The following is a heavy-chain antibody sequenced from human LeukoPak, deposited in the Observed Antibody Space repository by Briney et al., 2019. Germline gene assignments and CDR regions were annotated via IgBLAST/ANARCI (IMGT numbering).Heavy chain of an antibody. J-gene: IGHJ4*02. Sequence: GGSLRLSCAASGFTFSSYAMSWVREAPGKGLEWVSAISGSGGSTYYADSVKGRFTISRDNSKNTLYLQMNSLRAEDTAVYYCAKAKPYSSSWYWDYWGQGTLVTVSS. CDR3: AKAKPYSSSWYWDY. D-gene: IGHD6-13*01. V-gene: IGHV3-23*01. CDR1: GFTFSSYA. CDR2: ISGSGGST.